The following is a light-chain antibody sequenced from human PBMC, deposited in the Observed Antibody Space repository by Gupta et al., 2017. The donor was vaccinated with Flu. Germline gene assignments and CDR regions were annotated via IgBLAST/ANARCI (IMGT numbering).Light chain of an antibody. Sequence: QSVLTRPPSVAGAPGQRVTISCTGSSSNIVGGYDVTWSKQSPGTAPKLCIEGDSNRPSGVKDRFVCSKVGTSASLAIYVLQAEEEAYYDCQYSDSSLRGEVVGTGTKLTVL. V-gene: IGLV1-40*01. CDR1: SSNIVGGYD. CDR2: GDS. J-gene: IGLJ1*01. CDR3: QYSDSSLRGEV.